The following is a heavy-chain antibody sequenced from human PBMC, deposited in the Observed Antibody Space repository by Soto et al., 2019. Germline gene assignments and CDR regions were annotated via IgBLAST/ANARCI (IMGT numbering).Heavy chain of an antibody. CDR3: TGVSGLRRFAY. CDR1: GFTFSDHY. Sequence: EVQLVESGGGLVQPGGSLRLSCAASGFTFSDHYMDWVRQAPGKGLEWVGRSRNKANSYTTNYAASVKGRFTISRDDSEHSLDLQMNGLKNEESAVDYWTGVSGLRRFAYWGRGPLVSVSS. V-gene: IGHV3-72*01. D-gene: IGHD3-10*01. CDR2: SRNKANSYTT. J-gene: IGHJ4*02.